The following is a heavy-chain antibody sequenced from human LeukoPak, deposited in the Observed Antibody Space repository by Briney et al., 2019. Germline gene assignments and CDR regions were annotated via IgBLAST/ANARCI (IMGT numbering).Heavy chain of an antibody. CDR2: ISSSSSYI. CDR1: GFTFSRYA. Sequence: PGGSLRLSCAASGFTFSRYAMSWVRQAPGKGLEWVLSISSSSSYIYYADSVKGRFTISRDNAKNSLYLQMNSLRAEDTAVYYCARDITYYYYMDVWGKGTTVTVSS. CDR3: ARDITYYYYMDV. J-gene: IGHJ6*03. D-gene: IGHD1-14*01. V-gene: IGHV3-21*01.